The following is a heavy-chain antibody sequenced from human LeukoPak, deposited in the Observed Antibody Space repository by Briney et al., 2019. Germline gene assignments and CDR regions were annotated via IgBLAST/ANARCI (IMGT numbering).Heavy chain of an antibody. J-gene: IGHJ6*03. D-gene: IGHD6-6*01. CDR2: ISSSSSYI. CDR1: GFTFSSYS. Sequence: PGGSLRLSCAASGFTFSSYSMNWVRQAPGKGLEWVSSISSSSSYIYYADSVKGRFTISRDNAKNSLYLQMNSLRAEDTAVYYCARLRSSSFYYYYMDVWGKGTTVTVSS. CDR3: ARLRSSSFYYYYMDV. V-gene: IGHV3-21*04.